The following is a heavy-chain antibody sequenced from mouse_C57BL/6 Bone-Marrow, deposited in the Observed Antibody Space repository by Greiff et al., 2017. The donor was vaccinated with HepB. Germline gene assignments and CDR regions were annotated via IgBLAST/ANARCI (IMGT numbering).Heavy chain of an antibody. V-gene: IGHV2-6*03. D-gene: IGHD3-3*01. CDR3: ARRLGPDN. J-gene: IGHJ2*01. Sequence: VQLVESGPGLVAPSQSLSITCTASGFSLTSYGVHWVRQPPGKVLEWLVVIWSDGSTTYNSAHKYRLSISKDNSKRQLYLKMNRLQTDDTAKYYSARRLGPDNWGQGTTITVTS. CDR1: GFSLTSYG. CDR2: IWSDGST.